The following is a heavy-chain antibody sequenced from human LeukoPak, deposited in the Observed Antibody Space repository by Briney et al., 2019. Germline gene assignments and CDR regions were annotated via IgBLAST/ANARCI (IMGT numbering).Heavy chain of an antibody. J-gene: IGHJ4*02. CDR2: INHSGST. CDR1: GGSFSGYY. Sequence: PETLSLTCAVYGGSFSGYYWSWIRQPPGKGLEWIGEINHSGSTNYNPSLKSRVTISVDTSKNQFSLKLSSVTAADTAVYYCARGYCSGGSCYQVDYWGQGTLVTVSS. CDR3: ARGYCSGGSCYQVDY. D-gene: IGHD2-15*01. V-gene: IGHV4-34*01.